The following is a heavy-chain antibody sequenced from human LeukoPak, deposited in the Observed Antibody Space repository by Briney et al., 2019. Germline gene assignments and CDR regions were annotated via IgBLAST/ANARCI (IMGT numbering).Heavy chain of an antibody. J-gene: IGHJ3*02. V-gene: IGHV4-59*08. D-gene: IGHD6-13*01. CDR2: IYSNGET. CDR3: AGQYSSSSDAFDI. CDR1: GASIINYY. Sequence: SETLSLTCTVSGASIINYYWSWIRQPPGKGLEWIAYIYSNGETNYDPSLKSRVTISVDTSKNQFSLKLSSVTAADTAVYYCAGQYSSSSDAFDIWGQGTMVTVSS.